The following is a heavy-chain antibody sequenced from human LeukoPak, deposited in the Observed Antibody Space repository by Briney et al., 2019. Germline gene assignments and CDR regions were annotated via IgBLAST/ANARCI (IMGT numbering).Heavy chain of an antibody. J-gene: IGHJ4*02. CDR3: AACGGGDSCPTPIFDY. Sequence: SVTVSCKSSGGTFSIYAIRWVRQAPGQGLEWMGRIIPILGIANYPQKLQGRVTITADKSTSRAYRELSSLRSEDTAVYYCAACGGGDSCPTPIFDYWGQGTLVTVSS. CDR1: GGTFSIYA. D-gene: IGHD2-21*02. CDR2: IIPILGIA. V-gene: IGHV1-69*04.